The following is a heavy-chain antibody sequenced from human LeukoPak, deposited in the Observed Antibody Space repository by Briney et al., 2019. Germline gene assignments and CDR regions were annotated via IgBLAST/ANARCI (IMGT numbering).Heavy chain of an antibody. CDR2: IFTSGSP. J-gene: IGHJ4*02. V-gene: IGHV4-61*02. D-gene: IGHD5-12*01. CDR1: GGFISSGTHY. CDR3: ARGNFGYDAFPYYFDY. Sequence: SETLSLTCDVAGGFISSGTHYWTWVRQPVGKGLEWLGRIFTSGSPTYNSSLKSRLTISIDKSKNQFFLKLSSVTAADTAVYYCARGNFGYDAFPYYFDYWGQGTLVTVSS.